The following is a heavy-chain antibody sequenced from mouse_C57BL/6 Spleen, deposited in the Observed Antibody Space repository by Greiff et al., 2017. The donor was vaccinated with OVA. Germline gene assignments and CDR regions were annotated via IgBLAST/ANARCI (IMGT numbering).Heavy chain of an antibody. V-gene: IGHV1-19*01. J-gene: IGHJ4*01. CDR3: ARKKDYDGDYYAMDY. D-gene: IGHD2-4*01. CDR2: INPYNGGT. Sequence: VQLQQSGPVLVKPGASVKMSCKASGYTFTDYYMNWVKQSHGKSLEWIGVINPYNGGTSYNQKFKGKATLTVDKSSSTAYMELNSLTSEDSAVYYCARKKDYDGDYYAMDYWGQGTSVTVSS. CDR1: GYTFTDYY.